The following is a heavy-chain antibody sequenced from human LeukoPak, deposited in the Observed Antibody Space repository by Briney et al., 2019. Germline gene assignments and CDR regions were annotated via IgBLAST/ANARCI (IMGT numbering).Heavy chain of an antibody. V-gene: IGHV4-38-2*02. J-gene: IGHJ4*02. D-gene: IGHD3-3*01. Sequence: PSETLSLTCTVSGYSISSGYYWGWIRQTPGKGLEWIVNMYHSGSSFYNPSLRSRVTISVDTSKNQFFLRLSSVTAADTAVYYCARVWSDNYFDYWGQGSLVTVSS. CDR2: MYHSGSS. CDR3: ARVWSDNYFDY. CDR1: GYSISSGYY.